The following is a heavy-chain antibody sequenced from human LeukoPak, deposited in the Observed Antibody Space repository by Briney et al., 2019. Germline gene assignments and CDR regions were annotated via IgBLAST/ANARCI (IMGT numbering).Heavy chain of an antibody. CDR1: GFNFNDYA. CDR3: AKAAADWYFDV. CDR2: ISWNSGTK. D-gene: IGHD6-25*01. Sequence: GRSLRLSCAASGFNFNDYAMHWVRQAPGKGLEWVSGISWNSGTKAYADSVKGRFIISRDYAQRSLFLQMNSLTTEDTAFYFCAKAAADWYFDVWGRGTLVTVSS. V-gene: IGHV3-9*01. J-gene: IGHJ2*01.